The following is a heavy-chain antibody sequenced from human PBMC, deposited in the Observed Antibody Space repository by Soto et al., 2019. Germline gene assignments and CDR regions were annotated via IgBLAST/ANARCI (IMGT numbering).Heavy chain of an antibody. D-gene: IGHD3-3*01. V-gene: IGHV3-53*01. CDR2: IYSGSTT. CDR1: GFTVTSNH. J-gene: IGHJ6*02. Sequence: EVQLVESGGGLFQPGGSLRLSCAASGFTVTSNHLSWVRQAPGKGLEWVSLIYSGSTTYYADSVRGRFTISRDNANNTLFLHMSSPRVEDTAVYYCARISYDYYYFYGMDVWGQGTTVTV. CDR3: ARISYDYYYFYGMDV.